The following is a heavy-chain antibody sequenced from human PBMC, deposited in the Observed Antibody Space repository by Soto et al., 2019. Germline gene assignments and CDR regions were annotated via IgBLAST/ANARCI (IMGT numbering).Heavy chain of an antibody. D-gene: IGHD2-2*01. Sequence: QVPLVESGGGVVQPGRSLRLSCVASGFTFSGYAMHWVRQAPGKGLEWVALISYDGTNEYYADPVKGRFTISRDNSKNRQYLPMNSLRTDDAAVYYCARGGGGYHYYGKDVWGQGTTVTVSS. CDR3: ARGGGGYHYYGKDV. CDR1: GFTFSGYA. J-gene: IGHJ6*02. V-gene: IGHV3-30-3*01. CDR2: ISYDGTNE.